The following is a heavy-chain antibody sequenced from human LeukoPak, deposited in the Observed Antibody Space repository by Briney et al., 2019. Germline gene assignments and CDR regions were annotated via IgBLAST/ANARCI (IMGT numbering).Heavy chain of an antibody. CDR3: ARHGSYTAIEYFDY. CDR1: GYNFTNYW. V-gene: IGHV5-10-1*01. CDR2: IDPSDSYT. J-gene: IGHJ4*02. D-gene: IGHD1-26*01. Sequence: GESLRISCKGSGYNFTNYWISCVRQMPGKGLEWMGRIDPSDSYTNYSPSFQGHVTISTDKSISTAYLQWNSLKASDIAMYYCARHGSYTAIEYFDYWGQGTLVTVSS.